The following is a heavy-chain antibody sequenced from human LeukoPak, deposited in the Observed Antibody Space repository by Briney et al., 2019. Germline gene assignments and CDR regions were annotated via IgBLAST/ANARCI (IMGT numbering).Heavy chain of an antibody. V-gene: IGHV3-48*03. CDR1: GFIFSNYE. Sequence: GGSLRLSCEASGFIFSNYEMNWVRQAPGKGLEWISYISNSGSSIYYSDSVKGRFTISRDNSKNTLYLQMNSLRAEDTAVYYCAKLRQTGLSGPLLSYYYSGYDYDPTYYYDSSGYYSDYWGQGTLVTVSS. CDR2: ISNSGSSI. D-gene: IGHD3-22*01. CDR3: AKLRQTGLSGPLLSYYYSGYDYDPTYYYDSSGYYSDY. J-gene: IGHJ4*02.